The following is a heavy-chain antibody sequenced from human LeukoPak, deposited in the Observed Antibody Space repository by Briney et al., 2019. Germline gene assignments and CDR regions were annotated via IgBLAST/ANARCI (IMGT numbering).Heavy chain of an antibody. J-gene: IGHJ5*02. CDR2: INGDGSST. D-gene: IGHD3-3*01. CDR3: ARDRFYDFWSGYYGNWFDP. V-gene: IGHV3-74*01. CDR1: GFTFNSHW. Sequence: GGSLRLSCAASGFTFNSHWMHWVRQAPGKGLGWVSRINGDGSSTTYADSVKGRFTISRDNAKNSLYLQMNSLRAEDTALYYCARDRFYDFWSGYYGNWFDPWGQGTLVTVSS.